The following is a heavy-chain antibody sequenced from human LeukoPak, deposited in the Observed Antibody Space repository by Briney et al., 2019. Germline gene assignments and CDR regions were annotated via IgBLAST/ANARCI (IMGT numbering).Heavy chain of an antibody. J-gene: IGHJ4*02. D-gene: IGHD2-8*02. CDR1: GYTFTGYY. CDR3: ARRISLGGVPLDY. V-gene: IGHV1-2*02. CDR2: INPNSGGT. Sequence: ASVKVSCKASGYTFTGYYMHWVRQAPGQGLEWMGWINPNSGGTNYAQKFQGRVTMTRDTSISTAYMELSRLRSDDTAVYYCARRISLGGVPLDYWGQGTLVTVSS.